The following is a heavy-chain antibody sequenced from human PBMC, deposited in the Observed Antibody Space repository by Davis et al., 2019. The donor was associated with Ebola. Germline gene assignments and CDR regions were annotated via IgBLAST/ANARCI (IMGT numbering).Heavy chain of an antibody. J-gene: IGHJ6*02. V-gene: IGHV3-74*01. Sequence: PGGSLRLSCAASGFTFSSYWMHWVRLAPGKGLVWVSRINSDGSTTTYADSVKGRFTISRDNAKNTLYLQMNSLRAEDTAVYYCARVQGWFGELLYTDYGMDVWGQGTTVTVSS. D-gene: IGHD3-10*01. CDR2: INSDGSTT. CDR1: GFTFSSYW. CDR3: ARVQGWFGELLYTDYGMDV.